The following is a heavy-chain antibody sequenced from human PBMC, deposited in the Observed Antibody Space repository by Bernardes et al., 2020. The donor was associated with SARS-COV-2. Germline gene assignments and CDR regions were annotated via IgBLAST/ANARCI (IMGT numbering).Heavy chain of an antibody. CDR2: IYYSGST. J-gene: IGHJ5*02. Sequence: PSLTCTVSGGSISSYYWSWIRQPPGKGLEWIGYIYYSGSTNYNPSLKSRVTISVDTSKNQFSLKLSSVTAADTAVYYCARVDYMSWFDPWGQGTLVTVSS. D-gene: IGHD3-10*01. CDR3: ARVDYMSWFDP. V-gene: IGHV4-59*01. CDR1: GGSISSYY.